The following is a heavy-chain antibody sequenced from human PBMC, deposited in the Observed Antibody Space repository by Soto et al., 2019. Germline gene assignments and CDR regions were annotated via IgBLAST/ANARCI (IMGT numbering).Heavy chain of an antibody. CDR1: GFTFSSYW. V-gene: IGHV3-74*01. D-gene: IGHD3-3*01. CDR2: INSDGSST. Sequence: EVQLVESGGGLVQPGGSLRLSCAASGFTFSSYWMHWVRQAPGKGLVWVSRINSDGSSTSYADSVKGRFTISRDNAKNTLYLQMNSLRAEDTAVYYCARASPNFYDFWSGYYSDYYYYGMDVW. CDR3: ARASPNFYDFWSGYYSDYYYYGMDV. J-gene: IGHJ6*01.